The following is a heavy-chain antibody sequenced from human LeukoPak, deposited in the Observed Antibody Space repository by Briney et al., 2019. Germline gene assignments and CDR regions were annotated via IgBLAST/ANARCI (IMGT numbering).Heavy chain of an antibody. Sequence: SGGSLRLSCAASGFTFSSYAMHWVRQAPGKGLEWVAVISYDGSNKYYADSVKGRFTISRDNSKNTLYLQMNSLRAEDTAVYYCARDGYYDFWSGPLGYMDVWGKGTTVTVSS. CDR3: ARDGYYDFWSGPLGYMDV. D-gene: IGHD3-3*01. V-gene: IGHV3-30*04. CDR2: ISYDGSNK. CDR1: GFTFSSYA. J-gene: IGHJ6*03.